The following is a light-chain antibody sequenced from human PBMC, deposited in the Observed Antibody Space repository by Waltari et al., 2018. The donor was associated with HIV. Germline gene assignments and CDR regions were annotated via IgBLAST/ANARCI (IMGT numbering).Light chain of an antibody. CDR3: GTWDSSLSAVV. J-gene: IGLJ3*02. Sequence: QSVLTQPPSVSAAPGQKVTIPCSGMNSNIGNTYVSWYQQIPGTAPKLLIYDNNKRPSGIPDRFSGSKSDTSATLGITRLQTGDEADYRCGTWDSSLSAVVFGGGTKLTVL. CDR2: DNN. CDR1: NSNIGNTY. V-gene: IGLV1-51*01.